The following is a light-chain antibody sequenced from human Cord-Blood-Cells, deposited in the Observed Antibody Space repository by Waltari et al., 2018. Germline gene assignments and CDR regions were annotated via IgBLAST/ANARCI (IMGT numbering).Light chain of an antibody. J-gene: IGKJ4*01. CDR1: QGISSA. Sequence: AIQLTQSPSSLSASVGDRVTITCRASQGISSALAWYQQKPGKAPKLLIYDASSLESGVPSRFSGRGSRTDFTLTISSLQPEDFATYYCQQFNSYPLGFGGGTKVEIK. V-gene: IGKV1-13*02. CDR3: QQFNSYPLG. CDR2: DAS.